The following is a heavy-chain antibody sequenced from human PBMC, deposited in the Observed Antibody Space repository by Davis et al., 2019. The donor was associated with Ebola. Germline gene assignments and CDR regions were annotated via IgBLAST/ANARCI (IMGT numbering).Heavy chain of an antibody. V-gene: IGHV4-39*07. J-gene: IGHJ5*02. CDR3: ARGGRFFGP. D-gene: IGHD3-3*01. CDR2: IYYSGST. Sequence: SETLSLTCTVSGGSISSSSYYWGWIRQPPGKGLEWIGSIYYSGSTYYNPSLKSRVTISVDTSKNQFSLKLSSVTAADTAVYYCARGGRFFGPWGQGTLVTVSS. CDR1: GGSISSSSYY.